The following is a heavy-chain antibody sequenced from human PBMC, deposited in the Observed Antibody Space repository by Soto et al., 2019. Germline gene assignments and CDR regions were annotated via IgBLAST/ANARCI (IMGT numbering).Heavy chain of an antibody. CDR2: INHSGST. CDR3: ARGLAVGYYDSSGYANWFDS. V-gene: IGHV4-34*01. Sequence: PSETLSLTCAVYGGSFSGYYWSWIRQPPGKGLEWIGEINHSGSTNYNPSLKSRVTISVDTSKSQFSLKLSSVTAADTAVYYCARGLAVGYYDSSGYANWFDSRAQRTPVTVSS. D-gene: IGHD3-22*01. CDR1: GGSFSGYY. J-gene: IGHJ5*01.